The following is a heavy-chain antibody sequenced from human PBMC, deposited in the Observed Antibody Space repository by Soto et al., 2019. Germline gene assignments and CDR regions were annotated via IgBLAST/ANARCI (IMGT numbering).Heavy chain of an antibody. CDR3: ARRPLPVAAGANFDY. V-gene: IGHV3-23*01. CDR2: ISGSGGTT. J-gene: IGHJ4*02. Sequence: GGSLRLSCAASGFTFSSYAMSWVRQAPGKGLEWVSAISGSGGTTYYADSVKGRFTISRDKSKNTLYLQMNSLRAEDTAIYYCARRPLPVAAGANFDYWGQGTLVTVSS. D-gene: IGHD6-19*01. CDR1: GFTFSSYA.